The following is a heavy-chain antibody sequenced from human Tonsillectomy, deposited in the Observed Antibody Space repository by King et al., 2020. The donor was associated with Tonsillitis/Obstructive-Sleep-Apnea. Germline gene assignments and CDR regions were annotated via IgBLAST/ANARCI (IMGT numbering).Heavy chain of an antibody. Sequence: VQLVESGGGLVQPGGSLRLSCAASGFTFSHFGMNWVRQAPGKGLEWVSYIGRSGDSIFYSDSVKGRFTISRDNAKNSLYLQMSSLRDEDTAVYSCARAITIAANNFDFWGQGTLVTVSS. CDR1: GFTFSHFG. D-gene: IGHD6-13*01. CDR3: ARAITIAANNFDF. CDR2: IGRSGDSI. J-gene: IGHJ4*02. V-gene: IGHV3-48*02.